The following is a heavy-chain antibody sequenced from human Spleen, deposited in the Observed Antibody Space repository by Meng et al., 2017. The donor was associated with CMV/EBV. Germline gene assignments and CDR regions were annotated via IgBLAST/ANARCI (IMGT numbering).Heavy chain of an antibody. CDR2: IYPGDSDT. V-gene: IGHV5-51*01. CDR1: GYSFTSYW. J-gene: IGHJ6*02. CDR3: ARHEYSSSWYWGGTVYGMDV. Sequence: KVSCKGSGYSFTSYWIGWVRQMPGKGLEWMGIIYPGDSDTRYSTSFQGQVTISADKSISTAYLQWSSLKASDTAMYYRARHEYSSSWYWGGTVYGMDVWGQGTTVTVSS. D-gene: IGHD6-13*01.